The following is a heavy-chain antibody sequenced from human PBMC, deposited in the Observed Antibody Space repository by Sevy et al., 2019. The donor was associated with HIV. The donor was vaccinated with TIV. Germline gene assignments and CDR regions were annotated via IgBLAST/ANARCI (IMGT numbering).Heavy chain of an antibody. Sequence: AENLSLTCAVYGGSFSGYYWSCIRQPPGKGLEGIGEINHSGSTNYNPSLKSRVTISGDASKNQFSLKLSSVTAEDAAVYYCARHCSSTSCSHAFDIWGQGTMVTVSS. J-gene: IGHJ3*02. CDR3: ARHCSSTSCSHAFDI. D-gene: IGHD2-2*01. CDR2: INHSGST. CDR1: GGSFSGYY. V-gene: IGHV4-34*01.